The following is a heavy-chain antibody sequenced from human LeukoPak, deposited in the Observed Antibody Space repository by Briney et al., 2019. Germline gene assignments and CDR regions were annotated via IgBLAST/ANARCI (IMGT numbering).Heavy chain of an antibody. J-gene: IGHJ4*02. CDR1: GGSFNTYY. Sequence: SETVSLTCTVSGGSFNTYYWSWIRQSAGKGLEWIGRVYTTGTTNYNPSLKSRVTMSVDTSKNQFSLKLNSVTAAVTAVYYCARDFDYWGQGTLVTVSS. CDR2: VYTTGTT. CDR3: ARDFDY. V-gene: IGHV4-4*07.